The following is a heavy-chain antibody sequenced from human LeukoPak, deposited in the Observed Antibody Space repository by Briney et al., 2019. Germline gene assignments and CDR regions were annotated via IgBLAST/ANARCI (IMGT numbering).Heavy chain of an antibody. CDR2: ISYDGSNK. V-gene: IGHV3-30*04. CDR3: AREITYYDFWSGYYTRPQGIDY. CDR1: GFTFSSYA. J-gene: IGHJ4*02. D-gene: IGHD3-3*01. Sequence: GGSLRLSCAASGFTFSSYAMHWVRQAPGKGLEWVAVISYDGSNKYYADSVKGRFTISRDNSKNTLYLQMNSLRAEDTAVYYCAREITYYDFWSGYYTRPQGIDYWGQGTLVTVSS.